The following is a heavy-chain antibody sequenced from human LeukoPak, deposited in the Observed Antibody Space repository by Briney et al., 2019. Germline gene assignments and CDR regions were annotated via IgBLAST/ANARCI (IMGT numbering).Heavy chain of an antibody. V-gene: IGHV1-24*01. Sequence: GASVTVSCKVSGYTLTELSMHWVRQAPGKGREWMGGFDPEDGETIYAQKFQGRVTMTEDTSTDIAYMELSSLRSEDTAVYYCATLWFGESPSNWFDPWGQGTLVTVSS. J-gene: IGHJ5*02. CDR3: ATLWFGESPSNWFDP. CDR2: FDPEDGET. CDR1: GYTLTELS. D-gene: IGHD3-10*01.